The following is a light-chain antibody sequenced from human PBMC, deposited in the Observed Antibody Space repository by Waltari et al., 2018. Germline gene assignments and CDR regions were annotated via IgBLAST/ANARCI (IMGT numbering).Light chain of an antibody. J-gene: IGKJ4*01. Sequence: EIVMTQSPATLSVSPGERATLSCRASHSVSSNLAWYQQKPGQAPSLLIYGASTRATGIPARCSGSGSGTEFTLTISSLQSEDFELYYCQQYKNWPPVTFGGGTKVEIK. CDR2: GAS. V-gene: IGKV3-15*01. CDR3: QQYKNWPPVT. CDR1: HSVSSN.